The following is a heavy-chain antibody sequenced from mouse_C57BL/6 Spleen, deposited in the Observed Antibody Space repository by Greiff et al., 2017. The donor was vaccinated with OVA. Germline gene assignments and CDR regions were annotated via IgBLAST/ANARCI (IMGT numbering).Heavy chain of an antibody. CDR3: ARRPYYDYDGFAY. CDR2: IDPSDSYT. CDR1: GYTFTSYW. Sequence: QVHVKQPGAELVMPGASVKLSCKASGYTFTSYWMHWVKQRPGQGLEWIGEIDPSDSYTNYNQKFKGKSTLTVDKSSSTAYMQLSSLTSEDSAVYYCARRPYYDYDGFAYWGQGTLVTVSA. J-gene: IGHJ3*01. D-gene: IGHD2-4*01. V-gene: IGHV1-69*01.